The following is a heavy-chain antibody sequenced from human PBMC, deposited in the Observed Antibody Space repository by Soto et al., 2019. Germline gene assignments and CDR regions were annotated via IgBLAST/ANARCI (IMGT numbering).Heavy chain of an antibody. J-gene: IGHJ4*02. V-gene: IGHV1-24*01. D-gene: IGHD3-3*01. CDR1: GYTLTELS. CDR2: FDPEDGET. Sequence: ASVKVSCKVSGYTLTELSMHWVRQAPGKGLEWMGGFDPEDGETIYAQKFQGRVTMTEDTSTDTAYMGLSSLRSEDTAVYYCATEVAYYDFWSGYRPSYYLQCWGQGTLVTVSS. CDR3: ATEVAYYDFWSGYRPSYYLQC.